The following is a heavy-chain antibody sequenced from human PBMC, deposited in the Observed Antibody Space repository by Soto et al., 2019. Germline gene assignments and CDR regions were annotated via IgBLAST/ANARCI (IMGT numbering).Heavy chain of an antibody. V-gene: IGHV3-9*01. J-gene: IGHJ3*01. CDR3: ARDVAEGATTGFSAFDV. CDR2: ISWNGNNR. CDR1: GFTFVDHG. Sequence: EVQLVESGGGLVQPGRSLRLSWESFGFTFVDHGMHWVRQAPGKGLEWVSGISWNGNNRAYADSVKGRLDIYRDNGKNRLFLEMNSLRGDDTALYYCARDVAEGATTGFSAFDVWGQGSMVNVTS. D-gene: IGHD1-26*01.